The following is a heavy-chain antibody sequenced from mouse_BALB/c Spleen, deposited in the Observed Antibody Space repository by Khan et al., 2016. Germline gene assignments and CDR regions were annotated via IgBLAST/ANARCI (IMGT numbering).Heavy chain of an antibody. CDR2: IDPANGNT. Sequence: VQLQQPGAELVKPGASVKLSCTASGFNIKDTYMHWVKQRPEQGLEWIGRIDPANGNTKYDPKFQGKATITADNYSHTAYLQLRSLTSEDTAVYYCARSPYDYDVGFAYWGQGTLVTVSA. CDR3: ARSPYDYDVGFAY. CDR1: GFNIKDTY. V-gene: IGHV14-3*02. D-gene: IGHD2-4*01. J-gene: IGHJ3*01.